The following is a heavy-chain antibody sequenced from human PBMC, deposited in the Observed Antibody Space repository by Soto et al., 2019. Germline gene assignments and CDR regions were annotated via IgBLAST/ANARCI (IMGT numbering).Heavy chain of an antibody. CDR1: GGSISSGGYY. CDR3: ARGLIPERYCSGGSCYFNWFDP. CDR2: IYYSGST. J-gene: IGHJ5*02. D-gene: IGHD2-15*01. Sequence: QVQLQESGPGLVKPSQTLSLTCTVSGGSISSGGYYWSWIRQHPGKGLEWIGYIYYSGSTYYNPSLKSRVTISVDTSKNQFSLKLSSVTAADTAVYYCARGLIPERYCSGGSCYFNWFDPWGQGTLVTVSS. V-gene: IGHV4-31*03.